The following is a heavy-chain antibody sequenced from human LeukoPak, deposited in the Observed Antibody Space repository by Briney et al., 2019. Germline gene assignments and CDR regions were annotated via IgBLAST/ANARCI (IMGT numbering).Heavy chain of an antibody. D-gene: IGHD5-18*01. J-gene: IGHJ6*02. V-gene: IGHV3-49*04. Sequence: GGSLRLSCTASGFTFGDHAMSWVRQAPGKGLXXXXXXXXKAYRGTTEYAAPVKGRFTISRDDSTSIAYLQMNSLETEDTAVYYCTRGPIHLWLYDGMDVWGQGTTVIVSS. CDR2: XXXKAYRGTT. CDR1: GFTFGDHA. CDR3: TRGPIHLWLYDGMDV.